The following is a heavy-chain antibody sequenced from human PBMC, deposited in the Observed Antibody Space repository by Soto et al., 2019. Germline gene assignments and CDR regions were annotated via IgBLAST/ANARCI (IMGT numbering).Heavy chain of an antibody. CDR2: INHSGST. CDR1: GGSFSGYY. Sequence: QVQLQQWGAGLLKPSETLSLTCAVYGGSFSGYYWSWIRQPPGKGLEWIGEINHSGSTNYNPSLKSRVTISVDTSKNQFSQKLSSVTAADTAVYYCARGRVYYYGSGSYYIPYYYYGMDVWGQGTTVTVSS. D-gene: IGHD3-10*01. CDR3: ARGRVYYYGSGSYYIPYYYYGMDV. J-gene: IGHJ6*02. V-gene: IGHV4-34*01.